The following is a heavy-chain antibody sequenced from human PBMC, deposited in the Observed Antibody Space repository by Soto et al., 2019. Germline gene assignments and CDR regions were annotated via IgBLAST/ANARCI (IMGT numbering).Heavy chain of an antibody. CDR1: GGSLSGYY. CDR3: ARLVSGGYSYANDPYYYGMDV. Sequence: SETLSLTCAVYGGSLSGYYWTWIHQPPGTGLEWIGEINHSGSTNYNPSLKSRVTISVDTSKNQFSLKLSSVTAADTAVYYCARLVSGGYSYANDPYYYGMDVWGQGTTVTVSS. J-gene: IGHJ6*02. V-gene: IGHV4-34*01. D-gene: IGHD5-18*01. CDR2: INHSGST.